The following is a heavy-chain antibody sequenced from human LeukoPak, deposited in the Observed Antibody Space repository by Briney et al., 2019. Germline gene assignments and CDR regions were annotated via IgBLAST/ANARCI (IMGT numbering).Heavy chain of an antibody. CDR1: GFTFSDYA. D-gene: IGHD2-2*01. J-gene: IGHJ5*02. V-gene: IGHV3-30*15. Sequence: PGGSLRLSCAASGFTFSDYAFHWVRQAPGKGLEWVALMSYDEKNKFYGDAVKGRFTISRDISNNTVYLQMSSLRVEDTAVYYCARAFPRYCSSLSCYSRLDPWGLGTLVTVSS. CDR2: MSYDEKNK. CDR3: ARAFPRYCSSLSCYSRLDP.